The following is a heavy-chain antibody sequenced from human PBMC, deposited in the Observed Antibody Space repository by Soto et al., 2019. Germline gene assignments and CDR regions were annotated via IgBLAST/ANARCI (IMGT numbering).Heavy chain of an antibody. CDR1: GYTFTSYD. CDR2: MNPNSGNT. J-gene: IGHJ6*03. Sequence: QVQLVQSGAEVKKPGASVKVSCKASGYTFTSYDINWVRQATGQGLEWMGWMNPNSGNTGYAQKFQGRVTMTRNTTISTAYMELSSLRSEDTAVYYCARSPALCSGGSCYNYYYDYMDVWGKGTTVTVSS. CDR3: ARSPALCSGGSCYNYYYDYMDV. V-gene: IGHV1-8*01. D-gene: IGHD2-15*01.